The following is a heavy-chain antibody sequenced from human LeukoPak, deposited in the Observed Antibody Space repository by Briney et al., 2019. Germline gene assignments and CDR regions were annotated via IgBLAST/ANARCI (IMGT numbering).Heavy chain of an antibody. J-gene: IGHJ4*02. CDR3: AKASTRDFWSGSAIDY. Sequence: GGSLRLPCAASGFTFSSYAMSWVRQAPGKGLEWASAISGSGGSTYYADSVKGRFTISRDNSKNTLYLQMNSLRAEDTAVYYCAKASTRDFWSGSAIDYWGQGTLVTVSS. CDR1: GFTFSSYA. V-gene: IGHV3-23*01. D-gene: IGHD3-3*01. CDR2: ISGSGGST.